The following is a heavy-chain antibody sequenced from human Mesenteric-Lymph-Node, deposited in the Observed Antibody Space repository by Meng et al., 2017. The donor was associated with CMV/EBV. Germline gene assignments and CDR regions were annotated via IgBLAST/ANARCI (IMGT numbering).Heavy chain of an antibody. CDR2: ITWDGEKT. CDR1: GFTFDDYT. D-gene: IGHD5-18*01. Sequence: ESLMISCAASGFTFDDYTMHWVRQAPGKGLEWVSLITWDGEKTYYADSVKGRFTISRDNINNSLVLQMNSLGADDTALYYCAKNKGRLDTNFDGMDVWGQGTTVTVSS. J-gene: IGHJ6*02. CDR3: AKNKGRLDTNFDGMDV. V-gene: IGHV3-43D*03.